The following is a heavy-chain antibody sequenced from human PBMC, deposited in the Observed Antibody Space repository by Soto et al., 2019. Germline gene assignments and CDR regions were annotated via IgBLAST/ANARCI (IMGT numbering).Heavy chain of an antibody. CDR1: GFSLSTSGVG. CDR3: AKPYGDYGYFDY. CDR2: IYWDDDK. V-gene: IGHV2-5*02. D-gene: IGHD4-17*01. Sequence: QITLKESGPPLVKPTQTLTLTCTFSGFSLSTSGVGVGWIRQPPGKALEWLALIYWDDDKRYSPSLKSRLTITKDTSKNQVVLTMTNMDPVDTATYYCAKPYGDYGYFDYWGQGTLVTVSS. J-gene: IGHJ4*02.